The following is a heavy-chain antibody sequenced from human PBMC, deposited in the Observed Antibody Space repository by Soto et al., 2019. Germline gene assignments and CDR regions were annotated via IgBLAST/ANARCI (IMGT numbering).Heavy chain of an antibody. J-gene: IGHJ3*02. CDR1: GGSFSGYY. D-gene: IGHD5-12*01. V-gene: IGHV4-34*01. Sequence: SETLSLTCAVYGGSFSGYYWSWIRQPPGKGLEWIGEINHSGSTNYNPSLKSRVTISVDTSKNQFSLKLSSVTAADTAVYYCARGPVLGYGYDWGKRAFDIWGQGTMVTVSS. CDR3: ARGPVLGYGYDWGKRAFDI. CDR2: INHSGST.